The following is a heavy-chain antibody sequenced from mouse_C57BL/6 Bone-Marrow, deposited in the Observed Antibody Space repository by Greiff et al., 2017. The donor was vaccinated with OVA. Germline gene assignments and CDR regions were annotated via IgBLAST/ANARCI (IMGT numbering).Heavy chain of an antibody. D-gene: IGHD4-1*01. J-gene: IGHJ3*01. CDR2: INPSTGGT. V-gene: IGHV1-42*01. CDR1: GYSFTGYY. CDR3: ARGGTSPFAY. Sequence: EVQLQQSGPELVKPGASVKISCKASGYSFTGYYMNWVKQSPEKSLEWIGEINPSTGGTTYNQKFKAKATLTVDKSSSTAYMQLKSLTSEDSAVYYCARGGTSPFAYWGQGTPVTVSA.